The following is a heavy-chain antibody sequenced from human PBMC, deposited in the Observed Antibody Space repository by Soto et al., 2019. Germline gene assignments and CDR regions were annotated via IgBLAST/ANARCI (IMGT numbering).Heavy chain of an antibody. D-gene: IGHD1-7*01. Sequence: QVQLVQSGAEVKKPGSSVKVSCKASGGTFSSYAISWVRQAPGQGLEWMGGIIPIFGTANYAQKFQGRVTITADKSTNTAYMELSSLRSEDTAVYYCARAEPHTWTYFRHGFDPWGQGTLVTVSS. CDR2: IIPIFGTA. J-gene: IGHJ5*02. V-gene: IGHV1-69*06. CDR1: GGTFSSYA. CDR3: ARAEPHTWTYFRHGFDP.